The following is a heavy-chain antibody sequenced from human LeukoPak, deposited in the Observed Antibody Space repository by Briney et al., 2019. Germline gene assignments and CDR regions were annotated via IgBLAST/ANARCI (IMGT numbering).Heavy chain of an antibody. CDR1: GFTFDDYA. CDR2: ISWNSGSI. CDR3: ARDSWELRFDY. V-gene: IGHV3-9*01. J-gene: IGHJ4*02. Sequence: PGGSLRLSFAASGFTFDDYARHGVRQAPGKGLEWVSGISWNSGSIGYADSVKGRFTISRDNAKNSLYLQMNSLRAEDTALYYCARDSWELRFDYWGQGTLVTVSS. D-gene: IGHD1-26*01.